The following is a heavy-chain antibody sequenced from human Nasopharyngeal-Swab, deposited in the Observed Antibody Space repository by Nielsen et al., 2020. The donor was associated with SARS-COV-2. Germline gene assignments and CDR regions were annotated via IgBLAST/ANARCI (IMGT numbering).Heavy chain of an antibody. Sequence: ASVKVSCKASGYTFTGYYMHWVRQAPGQGLEWMGWINPNSGGTNYAQKFQGRVTMTRDTSISTAYMGLSRLRSDDTAVYYCARSSTWIQLWPRYYYYGMDVWGQGTTVTVSS. V-gene: IGHV1-2*02. D-gene: IGHD5-18*01. CDR1: GYTFTGYY. CDR3: ARSSTWIQLWPRYYYYGMDV. J-gene: IGHJ6*02. CDR2: INPNSGGT.